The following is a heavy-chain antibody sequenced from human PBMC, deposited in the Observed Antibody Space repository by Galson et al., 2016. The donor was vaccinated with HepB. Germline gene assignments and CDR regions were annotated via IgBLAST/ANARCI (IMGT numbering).Heavy chain of an antibody. J-gene: IGHJ4*02. CDR2: ISGDGIVT. D-gene: IGHD3-9*01. V-gene: IGHV1-18*01. Sequence: SVKVSCKASGYSSSTYGITWMRQAPGQGPEWMGWISGDGIVTNYALNLQGRVSLSTDTSTTTAYMELRSLTSDDTAVYYCARNLPEATTGYDYWGQGTQVIVSS. CDR3: ARNLPEATTGYDY. CDR1: GYSSSTYG.